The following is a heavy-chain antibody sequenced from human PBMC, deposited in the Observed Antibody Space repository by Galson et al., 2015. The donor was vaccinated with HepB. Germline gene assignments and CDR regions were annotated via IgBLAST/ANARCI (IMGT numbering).Heavy chain of an antibody. CDR3: ARGALVLVVGASKKNWFDP. V-gene: IGHV1-18*01. Sequence: SVKVSCKASGYTFSSYSITWVRQAPGQGLEWMGWINTYNRDTKYAQQFPGRVTMTADTSTSTAYTELRSLRFDDTAVYFCARGALVLVVGASKKNWFDPWCQGTLVTVSS. CDR2: INTYNRDT. J-gene: IGHJ5*02. D-gene: IGHD2-15*01. CDR1: GYTFSSYS.